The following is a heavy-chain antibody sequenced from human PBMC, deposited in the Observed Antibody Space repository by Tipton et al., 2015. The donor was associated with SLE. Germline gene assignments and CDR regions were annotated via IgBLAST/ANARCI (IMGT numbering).Heavy chain of an antibody. CDR3: ARDPSMREAFDI. V-gene: IGHV4-39*07. D-gene: IGHD2/OR15-2a*01. CDR2: LNPSGST. J-gene: IGHJ3*02. CDR1: GGSISRSSDY. Sequence: TLSLTCTVSGGSISRSSDYWGWIRQPPGKGLEWIGELNPSGSTNYNPSLKSRVTISVDTSKNQFSLNLSSVTAADTAVYYCARDPSMREAFDIWGQGTMVTVAS.